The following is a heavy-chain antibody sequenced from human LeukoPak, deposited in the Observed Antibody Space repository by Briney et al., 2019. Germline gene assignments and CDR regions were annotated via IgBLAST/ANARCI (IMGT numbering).Heavy chain of an antibody. CDR1: GFTFITYS. J-gene: IGHJ4*02. CDR2: ISSSSSYI. CDR3: ARVALVSGPSYGSESEAADY. V-gene: IGHV3-21*01. D-gene: IGHD3-10*01. Sequence: GGSLRLSCAASGFTFITYSMNWVRQAPGKGLEWVSSISSSSSYIYYADSVRGRFTISRDNPKNSLYLQMNSLRAEDTAVYYCARVALVSGPSYGSESEAADYWGQGTLVTVSS.